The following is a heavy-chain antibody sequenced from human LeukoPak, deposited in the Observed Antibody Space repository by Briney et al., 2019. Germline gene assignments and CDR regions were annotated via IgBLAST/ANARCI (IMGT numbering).Heavy chain of an antibody. CDR2: IWYDGSNK. CDR3: ARELQTDSSGWFEGYYYYYGMDV. J-gene: IGHJ6*02. V-gene: IGHV3-33*01. Sequence: PGGSLRLSCAASGFTFSSYGMHWVRQAPGKGLEWVAVIWYDGSNKYYADSVKGRFTISRDNSKNTLYLQMNSLRAEDTAVYYCARELQTDSSGWFEGYYYYYGMDVWDQGTTVTVSS. CDR1: GFTFSSYG. D-gene: IGHD6-19*01.